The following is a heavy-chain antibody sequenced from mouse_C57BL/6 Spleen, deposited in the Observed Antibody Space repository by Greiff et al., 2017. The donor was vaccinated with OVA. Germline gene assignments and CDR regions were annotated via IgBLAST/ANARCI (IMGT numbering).Heavy chain of an antibody. J-gene: IGHJ2*01. V-gene: IGHV1-52*01. CDR3: ARGDYGRDYFDY. CDR2: IDPSDSET. Sequence: VKLQQPGAELVRPGSSVKLSCKASGYTFTSYWMHWVKQRPIQGLEWIGNIDPSDSETHYNQKFKDKATLTVDKSSSTAYMQLSSLTSEDSAVYYCARGDYGRDYFDYWGQGTTLTVSS. CDR1: GYTFTSYW. D-gene: IGHD1-1*01.